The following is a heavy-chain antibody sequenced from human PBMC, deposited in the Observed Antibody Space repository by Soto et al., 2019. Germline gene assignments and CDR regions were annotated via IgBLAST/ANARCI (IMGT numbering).Heavy chain of an antibody. CDR3: AKADGITMVRGVIITSFDY. J-gene: IGHJ4*02. CDR2: ISWDGGST. V-gene: IGHV3-43*01. D-gene: IGHD3-10*01. Sequence: GGSLRLSCAASGFTFDDYTMHWVRQAPGKGLEWVSLISWDGGSTYYADSVKGRFTISRDNSKNSLSLQMTSLRTEDTAVYYCAKADGITMVRGVIITSFDYWGQGTLVTVSS. CDR1: GFTFDDYT.